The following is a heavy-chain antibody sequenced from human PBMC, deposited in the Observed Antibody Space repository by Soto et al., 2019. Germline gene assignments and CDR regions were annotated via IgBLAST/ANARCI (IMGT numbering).Heavy chain of an antibody. CDR2: ISGSGGST. D-gene: IGHD2-2*02. Sequence: EVPLLESGGGLVQPGGSLRLSCAASGFTFSSYAMSWVRQAPGKGLEWVSAISGSGGSTYYADSVKGRCTISRDNSKNTMYLQKNSLRTEYTDVYYCAKERGHWSSTSCYIFGGYYYGMDVWGQGTPVTVSS. CDR3: AKERGHWSSTSCYIFGGYYYGMDV. CDR1: GFTFSSYA. J-gene: IGHJ6*02. V-gene: IGHV3-23*01.